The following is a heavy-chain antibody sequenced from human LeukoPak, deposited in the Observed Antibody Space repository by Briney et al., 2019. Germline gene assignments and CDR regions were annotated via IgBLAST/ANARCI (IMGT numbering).Heavy chain of an antibody. Sequence: PGGSLRLSCAASGFTFSSYSMNWVRQAPGKGLEWVALISNDGSNNYYADSVKGRFTISRDNSKNTLYLQMNSLRIEDTAVYYCARNYDSSGYYYGNYWGQGTLVTVSS. CDR1: GFTFSSYS. CDR2: ISNDGSNN. V-gene: IGHV3-30*03. D-gene: IGHD3-22*01. CDR3: ARNYDSSGYYYGNY. J-gene: IGHJ4*02.